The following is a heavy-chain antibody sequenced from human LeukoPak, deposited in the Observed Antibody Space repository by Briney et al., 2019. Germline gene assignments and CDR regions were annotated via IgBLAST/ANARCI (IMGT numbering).Heavy chain of an antibody. D-gene: IGHD3-10*01. J-gene: IGHJ4*02. CDR1: GYSFTIYW. CDR3: ASLSTMVRGYFDY. CDR2: IYPGDSDT. V-gene: IGHV5-51*01. Sequence: GESLKSSCKGSGYSFTIYWIGWVRQMPGKSLEWMGIIYPGDSDTRYSPSFQGQVTISSDKSISTAYLQWSSLKASDTAMYYCASLSTMVRGYFDYWGQGTLVTVSS.